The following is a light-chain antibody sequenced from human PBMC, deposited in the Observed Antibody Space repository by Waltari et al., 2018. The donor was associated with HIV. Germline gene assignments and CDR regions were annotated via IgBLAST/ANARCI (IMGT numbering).Light chain of an antibody. J-gene: IGKJ2*01. CDR2: ASS. CDR1: KGLDVH. CDR3: RKREDTPYT. V-gene: IGKV1-39*01. Sequence: DIQMTHSPSSLSASVGDPVTITCPASKGLDVHVNWNQHKPGEGPNRLICASSGMQGGVPLRFSGSGAETDYNLAITDLRPEGFAAYVCRKREDTPYTFDQGTKVKMK.